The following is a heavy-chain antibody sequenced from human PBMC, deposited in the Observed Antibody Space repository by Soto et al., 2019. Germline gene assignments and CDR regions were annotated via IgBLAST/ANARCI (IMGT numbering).Heavy chain of an antibody. Sequence: EVQLLESGGGLVQPGGSLRLSCAASGFTFSSYAMSWVRQAPGKGLEWVSAISGSGGSTYYADSVKGRFTISRDNSKNTLYLQMISLRAEDTAVYYCAKDSSSSWCMDVWGQGTTVTVSS. CDR3: AKDSSSSWCMDV. CDR1: GFTFSSYA. J-gene: IGHJ6*02. V-gene: IGHV3-23*01. CDR2: ISGSGGST. D-gene: IGHD6-13*01.